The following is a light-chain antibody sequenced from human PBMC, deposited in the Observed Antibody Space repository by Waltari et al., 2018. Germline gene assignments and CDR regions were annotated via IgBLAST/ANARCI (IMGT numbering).Light chain of an antibody. V-gene: IGLV2-23*02. Sequence: QSALTQPASVSGSPGQSLTISCTGTSSDVGKYNLVSWYQQHPGEVPKLMIYEVTKRPSGVSDRFSGSKSGNTASLTISGLQAEDEADYFCCSFAGRGFSVIFGGGTKLTVL. J-gene: IGLJ2*01. CDR3: CSFAGRGFSVI. CDR2: EVT. CDR1: SSDVGKYNL.